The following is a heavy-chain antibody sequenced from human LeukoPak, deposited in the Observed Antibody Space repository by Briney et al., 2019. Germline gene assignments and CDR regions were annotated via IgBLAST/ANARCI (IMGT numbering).Heavy chain of an antibody. D-gene: IGHD1-20*01. J-gene: IGHJ5*02. CDR1: GFTFGDYG. V-gene: IGHV3-20*04. CDR3: ARDRQGITGTEWFDP. CDR2: ISWNSDST. Sequence: GGSLRLSCEGSGFTFGDYGMSWVRQAPGKGPEWVAGISWNSDSTGYPHSVKGRFTISRDNAKNSLFLQMDSLRVEDTAFYYCARDRQGITGTEWFDPWGQGILVTVSS.